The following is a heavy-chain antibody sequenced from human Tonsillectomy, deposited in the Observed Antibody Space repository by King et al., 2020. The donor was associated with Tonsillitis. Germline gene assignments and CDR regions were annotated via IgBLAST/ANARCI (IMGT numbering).Heavy chain of an antibody. D-gene: IGHD3-22*01. CDR2: IDPSDSYT. CDR1: GYSFTSYW. CDR3: ARHVSNYDSSGYYLGD. Sequence: VQLVESGAEVKKPGESLRISCKGSGYSFTSYWISWVRQMPGKGLEWMGRIDPSDSYTNYSPAFQGHVPISADKSNSTAYLQWSSLKAADTAMYYCARHVSNYDSSGYYLGDWGQGTLVTVSS. V-gene: IGHV5-10-1*03. J-gene: IGHJ4*02.